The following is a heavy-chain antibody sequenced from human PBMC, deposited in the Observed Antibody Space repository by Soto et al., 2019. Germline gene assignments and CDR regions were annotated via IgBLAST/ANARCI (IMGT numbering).Heavy chain of an antibody. V-gene: IGHV4-31*03. CDR3: ARSVFP. CDR2: IYYSKST. Sequence: QVQLQESGPGLVKPSQTLSLTCTVSGGSISSGGYYWSWIRQHPGKGLEWIGYIYYSKSTYYNPSPXSXLTISLDTSKNQSSLKLTSVTAADTAVYYCARSVFPWGQGTLVTVSS. J-gene: IGHJ5*02. CDR1: GGSISSGGYY.